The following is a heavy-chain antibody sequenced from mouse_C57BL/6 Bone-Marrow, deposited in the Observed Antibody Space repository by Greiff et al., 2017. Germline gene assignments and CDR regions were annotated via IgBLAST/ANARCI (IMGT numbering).Heavy chain of an antibody. CDR1: GFTFSDYG. V-gene: IGHV5-17*01. D-gene: IGHD2-12*01. CDR3: ARGKLPLYWYFDV. CDR2: ISSGSSTI. Sequence: EVKLMESGGGLVKPGGSLKLSCAASGFTFSDYGMHWVRQAPEKGLEWVAYISSGSSTIYYADTVKGRFTISRDNAKNTLFLQMTSLRSEATAMYYCARGKLPLYWYFDVWGTGTTVTVSS. J-gene: IGHJ1*03.